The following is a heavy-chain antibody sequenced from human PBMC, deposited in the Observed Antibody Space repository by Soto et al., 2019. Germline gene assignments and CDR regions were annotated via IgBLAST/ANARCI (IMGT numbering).Heavy chain of an antibody. CDR3: ARDQLSYSSGWYSAYFDY. CDR1: GFTFSSYA. CDR2: ISYDGSNK. Sequence: PGGSLRLSCAASGFTFSSYAMHWVRQAPGKGLEWVAVISYDGSNKHYADSVKGRFTISRDNSKNTLYLQMNSLRAEDTAVYYCARDQLSYSSGWYSAYFDYWGQGTLVTVSS. J-gene: IGHJ4*02. D-gene: IGHD6-19*01. V-gene: IGHV3-30-3*01.